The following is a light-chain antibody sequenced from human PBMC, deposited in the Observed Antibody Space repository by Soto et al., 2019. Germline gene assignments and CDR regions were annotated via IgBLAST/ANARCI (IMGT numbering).Light chain of an antibody. Sequence: DIQMTQSPSSLSASVGDRVTITCRASQAIGNYLNWYQQKPGKAPNLLIFGATTLQSGVPSRFSGSGYGTNFTLIISVLQPEDFAIYYFQQCHATPLTFGQGTRLEI. CDR1: QAIGNY. V-gene: IGKV1-39*01. J-gene: IGKJ5*01. CDR2: GAT. CDR3: QQCHATPLT.